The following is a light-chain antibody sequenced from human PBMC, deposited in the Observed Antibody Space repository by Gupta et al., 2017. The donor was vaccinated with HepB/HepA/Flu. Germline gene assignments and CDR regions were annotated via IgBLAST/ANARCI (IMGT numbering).Light chain of an antibody. J-gene: IGLJ3*02. CDR2: NTN. CDR1: SGSVSTNYY. Sequence: QTVVTQEPSFSVSPGGTVTLTRGLSSGSVSTNYYPSWYQQTPGQAPRTLIYNTNTRSSGVPDRFSGSVLGNKAALTIKGAQADDESDYYCVLFMGSGIWVFGGGTKLTVL. CDR3: VLFMGSGIWV. V-gene: IGLV8-61*01.